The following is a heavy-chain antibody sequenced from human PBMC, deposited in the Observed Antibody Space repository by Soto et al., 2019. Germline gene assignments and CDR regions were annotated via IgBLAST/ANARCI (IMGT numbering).Heavy chain of an antibody. CDR1: GFTVSDYY. V-gene: IGHV3-11*06. Sequence: GGSLRLSCAASGFTVSDYYMSWIRQAPGKGLEWLSYSSNSGTYTRYADSVKGRFSISRDNAKNSLYLQINSLRGEDSATYYCARSGDNYSVLDYWGQGTPVTVSS. CDR2: SSNSGTYT. CDR3: ARSGDNYSVLDY. J-gene: IGHJ4*02. D-gene: IGHD4-4*01.